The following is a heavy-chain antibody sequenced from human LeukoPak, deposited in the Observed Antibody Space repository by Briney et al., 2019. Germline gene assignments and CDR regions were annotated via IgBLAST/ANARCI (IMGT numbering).Heavy chain of an antibody. D-gene: IGHD2-15*01. J-gene: IGHJ6*03. CDR1: GFTFDNYG. Sequence: SGGSLRLSCAASGFTFDNYGMSWVRQAPGKGLEWVSGINWSGGSTGYADSVKGRFTISRDNAKNSLYLQMNSLRAEDTALYHCARPRGYCSGGSCLYYYMDVWGKGTTVTVSS. CDR3: ARPRGYCSGGSCLYYYMDV. V-gene: IGHV3-20*01. CDR2: INWSGGST.